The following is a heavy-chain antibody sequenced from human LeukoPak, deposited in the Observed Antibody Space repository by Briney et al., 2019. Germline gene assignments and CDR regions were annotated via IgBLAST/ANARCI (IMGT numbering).Heavy chain of an antibody. CDR1: GGTFSSYA. CDR3: ASEVPAAMRNWFDP. CDR2: IIPIFGTA. Sequence: ASVTVSCKASGGTFSSYAISWVRQAPGQGLEWMGGIIPIFGTANYAQKFQGRVTITADESTRTAYMELSSLRSEDTAVYYCASEVPAAMRNWFDPWGQGTLVTVSS. V-gene: IGHV1-69*01. J-gene: IGHJ5*02. D-gene: IGHD2-2*01.